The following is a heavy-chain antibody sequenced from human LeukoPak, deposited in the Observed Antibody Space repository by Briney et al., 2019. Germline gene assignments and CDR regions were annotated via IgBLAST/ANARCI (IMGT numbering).Heavy chain of an antibody. D-gene: IGHD2-8*01. Sequence: ASVKVSCKASGYTFNHYDISWLSHATGQVPEWLGWVNPTTGNTVYAQRFQDRVTMSRNTSSSTAYMELNSLKSGDTAVYYCARGRTNYQSGDKYNWFDSWGQGTLVTVSS. CDR2: VNPTTGNT. V-gene: IGHV1-8*02. CDR3: ARGRTNYQSGDKYNWFDS. CDR1: GYTFNHYD. J-gene: IGHJ5*01.